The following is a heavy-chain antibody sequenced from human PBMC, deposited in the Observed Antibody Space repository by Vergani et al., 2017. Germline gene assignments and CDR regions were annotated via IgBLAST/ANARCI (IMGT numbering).Heavy chain of an antibody. V-gene: IGHV3-21*01. CDR2: ISSSSSYI. Sequence: EVQLVESGGGLVKPGGSLRLSCAASGFTFSSYSMNWVRQAPGKGLEWVSSISSSSSYIYYADSVKGRFTISRDNAKNSLYLQMNSLRDEDTAVYYCARDSAHYYDSSGYHDYWGQGTLVTVSS. J-gene: IGHJ4*02. CDR1: GFTFSSYS. CDR3: ARDSAHYYDSSGYHDY. D-gene: IGHD3-22*01.